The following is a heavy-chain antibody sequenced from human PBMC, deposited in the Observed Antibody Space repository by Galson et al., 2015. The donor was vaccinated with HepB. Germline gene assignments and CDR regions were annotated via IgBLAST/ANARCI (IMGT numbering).Heavy chain of an antibody. CDR1: GFTFSAYA. J-gene: IGHJ6*02. V-gene: IGHV3-23*01. Sequence: SLRLSCAASGFTFSAYAMNWVRQAPGKGLEWVSAISGSGSATYYVDSVKGRFTISRDNSKNTLFLEMSNLRAEDTAVYYCAKDLDSTSGNYYYYYGMDVWGQGTTVTVSS. D-gene: IGHD6-6*01. CDR2: ISGSGSAT. CDR3: AKDLDSTSGNYYYYYGMDV.